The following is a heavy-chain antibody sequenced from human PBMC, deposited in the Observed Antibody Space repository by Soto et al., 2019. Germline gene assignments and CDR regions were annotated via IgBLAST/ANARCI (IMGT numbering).Heavy chain of an antibody. CDR3: ARPTYCSGGSCYCFDP. V-gene: IGHV1-69*02. J-gene: IGHJ5*02. CDR1: GGTFSSYT. Sequence: QVQLVQSGAEVKKPGSSVKVSCKASGGTFSSYTISWVRQAPGQGLEWMGRIIPILGIANYAQKFQGRVTITADKSTSTAYMELSRLRSEDTAVYYCARPTYCSGGSCYCFDPWGQGTLVTVSS. CDR2: IIPILGIA. D-gene: IGHD2-15*01.